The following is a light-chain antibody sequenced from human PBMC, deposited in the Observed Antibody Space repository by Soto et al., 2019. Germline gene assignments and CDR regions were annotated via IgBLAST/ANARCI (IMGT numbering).Light chain of an antibody. CDR3: QQYDNLPFT. V-gene: IGKV1-33*01. Sequence: DIQMTQSPSSLSASVGDRVTITCQASQDISNYLNWYQQKPGKAPKLLIYDASNLETRVPSRLGGSGSGTDFTFTISSLQPEDIATYYCQQYDNLPFTFGPGTKVDIK. CDR2: DAS. CDR1: QDISNY. J-gene: IGKJ3*01.